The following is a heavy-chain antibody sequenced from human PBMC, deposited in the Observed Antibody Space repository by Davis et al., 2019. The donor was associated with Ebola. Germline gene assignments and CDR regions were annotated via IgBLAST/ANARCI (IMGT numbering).Heavy chain of an antibody. CDR2: INSRSSTI. V-gene: IGHV3-48*01. Sequence: PGGSLRLSCAASGFTFSFYGMNWVRQTPGKGLEWVSYINSRSSTIYYADSVKGRFTISRDNSKNTLYLQMNSLRAEDTAVYYCAGSRYYGSLGGAYYFDYWGQGTLVTVSS. CDR1: GFTFSFYG. J-gene: IGHJ4*02. D-gene: IGHD3-10*01. CDR3: AGSRYYGSLGGAYYFDY.